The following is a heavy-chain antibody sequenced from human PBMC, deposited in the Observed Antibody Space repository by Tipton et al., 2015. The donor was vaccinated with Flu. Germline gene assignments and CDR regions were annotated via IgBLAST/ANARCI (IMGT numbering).Heavy chain of an antibody. CDR1: GFTFSSYW. J-gene: IGHJ4*02. V-gene: IGHV3-7*04. D-gene: IGHD6-13*01. Sequence: SLRLSCTPSGFTFSSYWMTWVRQAPGKGLEWVANINQDGSTKYYVDSMKGRLTISRDNAKNSVSLQMNSLRAEDTAVYYCARAIAAAGSYWGQGTLVTVSS. CDR3: ARAIAAAGSY. CDR2: INQDGSTK.